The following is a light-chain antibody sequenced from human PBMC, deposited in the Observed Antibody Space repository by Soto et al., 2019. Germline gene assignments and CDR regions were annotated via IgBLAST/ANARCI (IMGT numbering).Light chain of an antibody. CDR1: QSISSY. CDR2: AAV. V-gene: IGKV1-39*01. Sequence: IQVTQSQFSLSASVGGRVTITCRASQSISSYLNRYQQKPGKPPKLLIYAAVSLQSGIPSRFSAYGSGTDFTLTISSLQPEDFATYYCQQTYSSPQWTFGQGTKVDIK. J-gene: IGKJ1*01. CDR3: QQTYSSPQWT.